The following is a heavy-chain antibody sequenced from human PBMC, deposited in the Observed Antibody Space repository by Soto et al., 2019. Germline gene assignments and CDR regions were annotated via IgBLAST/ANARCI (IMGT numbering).Heavy chain of an antibody. V-gene: IGHV3-73*01. Sequence: HPGGSLRLSCAASGFVFKDSSIHWVRQASGKGLEWVGRIRDRAYNYATAYAVSVTGRFTISRDDSTNTAYLQMNSLKTEDTAIYYCTRLISAAQDYWGQGTLVTVSS. CDR3: TRLISAAQDY. D-gene: IGHD3-16*01. J-gene: IGHJ4*02. CDR2: IRDRAYNYAT. CDR1: GFVFKDSS.